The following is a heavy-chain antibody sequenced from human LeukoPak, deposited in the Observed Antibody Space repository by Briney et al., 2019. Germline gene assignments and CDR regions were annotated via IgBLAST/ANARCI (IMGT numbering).Heavy chain of an antibody. CDR3: ARDYYGSANEGLSDY. Sequence: GGSLRLSCAASGFTFCDYWMSWVRQAPGKGLECVAIIKQDGSEKYYMDSLKGRFTISRDNAKNSLHLQMNSLRAEDTAVYYCARDYYGSANEGLSDYWGQGTLVTVSS. CDR1: GFTFCDYW. J-gene: IGHJ4*02. V-gene: IGHV3-7*01. D-gene: IGHD3-10*01. CDR2: IKQDGSEK.